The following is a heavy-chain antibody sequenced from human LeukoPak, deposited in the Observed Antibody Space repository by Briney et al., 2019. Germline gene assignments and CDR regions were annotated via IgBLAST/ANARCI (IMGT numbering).Heavy chain of an antibody. V-gene: IGHV3-21*01. CDR2: ISSSSSYI. Sequence: GGSLRLSCAASGFTFSSYSMNWVRQAPGKGLEWVTSISSSSSYIYYADSVKGRFTISRDNAKNSLYLQMNSLRAEDTAVYYCARDDHFDYDFWSGYFSSGFEEKYYFDYWGQGNLVTVSS. J-gene: IGHJ4*02. CDR3: ARDDHFDYDFWSGYFSSGFEEKYYFDY. CDR1: GFTFSSYS. D-gene: IGHD3-3*01.